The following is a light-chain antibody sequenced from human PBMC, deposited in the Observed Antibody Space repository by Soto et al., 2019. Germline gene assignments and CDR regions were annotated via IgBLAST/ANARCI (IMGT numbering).Light chain of an antibody. J-gene: IGKJ1*01. Sequence: DIQMTHSPSTLSAMVIDIVTATVLASQSINNWLAWYQKRPGTATKIMIYDASTLESGVPSRFSGSGSGTEFSLTISRLQPEDFATYYCQQYDTNPKTFGQGSKVDIK. V-gene: IGKV1-5*01. CDR1: QSINNW. CDR3: QQYDTNPKT. CDR2: DAS.